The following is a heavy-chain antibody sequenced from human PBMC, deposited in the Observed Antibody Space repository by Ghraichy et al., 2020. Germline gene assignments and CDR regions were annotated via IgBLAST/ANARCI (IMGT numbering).Heavy chain of an antibody. J-gene: IGHJ6*02. V-gene: IGHV3-20*04. CDR2: IDWDGGRT. CDR1: GFTFDNYN. Sequence: GESLNISCADSGFTFDNYNMNWVRQAPGKGLEWVSGIDWDGGRTSYADSVKGRFTISRDNAKNTIYLQMNSLRAEDTALYYCTRDGPNYYFGLDVWGQGTTVTVSS. CDR3: TRDGPNYYFGLDV.